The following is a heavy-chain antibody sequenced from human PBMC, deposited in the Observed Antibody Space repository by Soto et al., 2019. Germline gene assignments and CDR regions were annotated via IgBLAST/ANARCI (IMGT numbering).Heavy chain of an antibody. CDR2: IIPILGIA. V-gene: IGHV1-69*04. D-gene: IGHD2-15*01. CDR1: GGTFSSYA. Sequence: SVKVSCKASGGTFSSYAISWVRQAPGQGLEWMGRIIPILGIANYAQKFQGRVTITADKSTSTAYMELSSLRSEDTAVYYCARGHCSGGSCYLAEYFQHWGQGTLVTVSS. CDR3: ARGHCSGGSCYLAEYFQH. J-gene: IGHJ1*01.